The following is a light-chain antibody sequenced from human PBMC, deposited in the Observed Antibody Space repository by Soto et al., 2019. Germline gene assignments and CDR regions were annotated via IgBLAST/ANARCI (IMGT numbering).Light chain of an antibody. J-gene: IGKJ1*01. Sequence: DIQMTQSPSSLSASVGDRVTITCRASQNIRSYLNWYQQKPGKAPQLLIYATSSLQTGVPSRFSACGSWTDFSLVISDLQPEDSATYYCQQGYSSRWTSGRGTKVEI. CDR3: QQGYSSRWT. V-gene: IGKV1-39*01. CDR2: ATS. CDR1: QNIRSY.